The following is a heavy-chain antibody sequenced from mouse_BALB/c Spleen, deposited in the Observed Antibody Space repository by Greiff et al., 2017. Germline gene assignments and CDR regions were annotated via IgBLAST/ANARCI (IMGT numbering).Heavy chain of an antibody. V-gene: IGHV5-17*02. J-gene: IGHJ3*01. CDR2: ISSGSSTI. Sequence: DVMLVESGGGLVQPGGSRKLSCAASGFTFSSFGMHWVRQAPEKGLEWVAYISSGSSTIYYADTVKGRFTISRDNPKNTLFLQMTSLRSEDTAMYYCARSGYGYDWFAYWGQGTLVTVSA. D-gene: IGHD2-2*01. CDR3: ARSGYGYDWFAY. CDR1: GFTFSSFG.